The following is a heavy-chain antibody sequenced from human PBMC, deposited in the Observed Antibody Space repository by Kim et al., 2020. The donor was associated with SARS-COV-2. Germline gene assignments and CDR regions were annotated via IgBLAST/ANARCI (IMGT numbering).Heavy chain of an antibody. V-gene: IGHV4-61*07. Sequence: NYNPSLKSRVTISVDTSKNQFSLKLSSVTAADTAVYYCARLNKAPYAFDIWGQGTMVTVSS. J-gene: IGHJ3*02. CDR3: ARLNKAPYAFDI.